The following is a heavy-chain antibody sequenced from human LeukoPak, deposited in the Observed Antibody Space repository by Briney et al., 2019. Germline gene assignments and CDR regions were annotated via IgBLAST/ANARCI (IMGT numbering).Heavy chain of an antibody. Sequence: PSETLSLTCTVSGDSISIGDYYWSWIRQPPGKGLEWIGEINHSGSTNYNPSLKSRVTISVDTSKNQFSLKLSSVTAADTAVYYCARLRAAAGLNAFDIWGQGTMVTVSS. D-gene: IGHD6-13*01. CDR1: GDSISIGDYY. CDR3: ARLRAAAGLNAFDI. V-gene: IGHV4-34*01. CDR2: INHSGST. J-gene: IGHJ3*02.